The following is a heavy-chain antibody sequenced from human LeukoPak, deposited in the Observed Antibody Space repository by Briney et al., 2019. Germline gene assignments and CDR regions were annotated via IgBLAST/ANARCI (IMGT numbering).Heavy chain of an antibody. CDR3: ARDRLDSTLPGY. V-gene: IGHV3-30*02. D-gene: IGHD2-15*01. J-gene: IGHJ4*02. CDR2: IRYDGSNK. CDR1: GFTFSSYG. Sequence: PGGSLRLSCAASGFTFSSYGMHWVRQAPGKGLEWVAFIRYDGSNKYYADSVKGRFTVSRDNSKNSLYLQMTSLRAEDTAVYYCARDRLDSTLPGYWGQGTLVTVSS.